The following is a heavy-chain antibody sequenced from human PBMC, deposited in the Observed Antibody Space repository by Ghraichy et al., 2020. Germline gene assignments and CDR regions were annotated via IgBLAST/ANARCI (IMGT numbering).Heavy chain of an antibody. J-gene: IGHJ3*02. CDR3: TTVDTVTTGPNAFDI. Sequence: GGSLRLSCAASGFTFSNAWMSWVRQAPGKGLEWVGRIKSKTDGGTTDYAAPVKGRFTISRDDSKNTLYLQMNSLKTEDTAVYYCTTVDTVTTGPNAFDIWGQGTMVTVSS. D-gene: IGHD4-17*01. V-gene: IGHV3-15*01. CDR2: IKSKTDGGTT. CDR1: GFTFSNAW.